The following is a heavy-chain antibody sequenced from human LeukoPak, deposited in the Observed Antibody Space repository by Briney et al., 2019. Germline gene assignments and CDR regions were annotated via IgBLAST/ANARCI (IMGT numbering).Heavy chain of an antibody. CDR2: IYYSGST. Sequence: SETLSLTCTVSGGSISSYYWSWIRQPPGKGLEWIGYIYYSGSTNYNPSLKIRVTISVDTSKNQFSLKLSSVTAADTAVYYCARVSSWYAYYYYYMDVWGKGTMVTVSS. D-gene: IGHD6-13*01. J-gene: IGHJ6*03. CDR3: ARVSSWYAYYYYYMDV. V-gene: IGHV4-59*01. CDR1: GGSISSYY.